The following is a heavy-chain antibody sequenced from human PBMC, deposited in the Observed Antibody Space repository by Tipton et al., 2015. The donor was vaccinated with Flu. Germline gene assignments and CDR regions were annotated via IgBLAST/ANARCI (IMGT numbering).Heavy chain of an antibody. CDR1: GYTFTGYY. CDR2: INPNSGGT. V-gene: IGHV1-2*02. D-gene: IGHD3-22*01. CDR3: ARRRPYDSSGYPDY. Sequence: QSGPEVKKPGASVKVSCKASGYTFTGYYMHWVRQAPGQGLEWMGWINPNSGGTNYAQKFQGRVTMTRDTSISTAYMELSRLRSDDTAVYYCARRRPYDSSGYPDYWGQGTLVTVSS. J-gene: IGHJ4*02.